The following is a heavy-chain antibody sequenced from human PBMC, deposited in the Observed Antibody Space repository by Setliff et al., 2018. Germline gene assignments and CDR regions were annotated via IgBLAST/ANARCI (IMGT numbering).Heavy chain of an antibody. CDR3: VRARDAFNWNSYYFAS. V-gene: IGHV3-43D*04. J-gene: IGHJ4*02. Sequence: GGSLRLSCAASGFTFDDFAMHWVRQPPGKGLEWVSLIRWDGVTTYYADSVKGRFTISRDSSKNSLSLQMNSLRVEDTAIYYCVRARDAFNWNSYYFASWGQGTLVTVSS. D-gene: IGHD1-20*01. CDR1: GFTFDDFA. CDR2: IRWDGVTT.